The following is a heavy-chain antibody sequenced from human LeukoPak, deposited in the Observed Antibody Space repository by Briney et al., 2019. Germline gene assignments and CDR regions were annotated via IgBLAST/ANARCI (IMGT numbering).Heavy chain of an antibody. V-gene: IGHV5-51*01. CDR3: ARAHTDYSNYGASTYSSSWYSVGAFDI. Sequence: KDGESLKISCKGSGYYFTSYWIGWVRQMPGKGLEWMGIIYPDDSDTKYSPSFQGQVTISADKSISTAYLQWSSLKASDTAMYYCARAHTDYSNYGASTYSSSWYSVGAFDIWGQGTMVTVSS. J-gene: IGHJ3*02. D-gene: IGHD6-13*01. CDR1: GYYFTSYW. CDR2: IYPDDSDT.